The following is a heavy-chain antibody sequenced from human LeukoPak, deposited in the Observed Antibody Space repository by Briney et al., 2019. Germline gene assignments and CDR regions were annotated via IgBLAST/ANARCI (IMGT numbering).Heavy chain of an antibody. CDR3: ARDGVTMVRGIKVFYYMDV. V-gene: IGHV3-23*01. Sequence: GGSLRLSCAASGFTFSSYGMSWVRQAPGKGLEWVSAISGSGGSTYYADSVKGRFTISRDNSKNTLYLQMNSLRAEDTAVYYCARDGVTMVRGIKVFYYMDVWGKGTTVTISS. CDR2: ISGSGGST. D-gene: IGHD3-10*01. J-gene: IGHJ6*03. CDR1: GFTFSSYG.